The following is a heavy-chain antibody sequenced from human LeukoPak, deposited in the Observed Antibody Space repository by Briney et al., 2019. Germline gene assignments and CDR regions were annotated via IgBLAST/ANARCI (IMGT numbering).Heavy chain of an antibody. V-gene: IGHV3-53*01. Sequence: GGSLRLSCAASGFTVSSNYMSWVRQAPGKGLEWVSVIYSGGSTYYADSVKGRFTISRDNSKNTLYLQMNSLRAEDSAVYYCARSPRAMYWFDPWGQGTLVTVSS. CDR1: GFTVSSNY. CDR3: ARSPRAMYWFDP. J-gene: IGHJ5*02. CDR2: IYSGGST.